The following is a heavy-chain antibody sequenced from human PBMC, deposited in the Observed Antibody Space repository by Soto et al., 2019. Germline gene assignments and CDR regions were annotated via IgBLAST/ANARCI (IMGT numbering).Heavy chain of an antibody. CDR2: IKQDGSEK. J-gene: IGHJ5*02. CDR3: ASFLVPAAMPQYNWFDP. CDR1: GFTFSSYW. Sequence: EVQLVESGGGLVQPGGSLRLSCAASGFTFSSYWMSWVRQAPGKGLEWVANIKQDGSEKYYVDSVKGRFTISRDNAKNSLYLQMNSLRAEDTAVYYCASFLVPAAMPQYNWFDPWDQGTLVTVSS. V-gene: IGHV3-7*01. D-gene: IGHD2-2*01.